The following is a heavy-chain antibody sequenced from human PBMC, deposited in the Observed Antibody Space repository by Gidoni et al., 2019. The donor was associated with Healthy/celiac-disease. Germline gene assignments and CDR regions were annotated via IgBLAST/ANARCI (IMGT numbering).Heavy chain of an antibody. CDR1: GYRLPSYC. V-gene: IGHV5-10-1*01. CDR3: ARDQRDEILTGRPGGGMDV. D-gene: IGHD3-9*01. CDR2: IDPSDSYT. J-gene: IGHJ6*02. Sequence: EVPLVQSGAEGKPPGESLRISCNVSGYRLPSYCISWVRQMPGKGLEWMGRIDPSDSYTNYSPDVQGHGTISADKSIRTAYLQGSSLKASDSAMEYCARDQRDEILTGRPGGGMDVWGQGNTVTVS.